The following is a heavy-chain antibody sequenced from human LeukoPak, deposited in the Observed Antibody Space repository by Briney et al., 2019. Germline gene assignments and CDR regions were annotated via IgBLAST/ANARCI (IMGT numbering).Heavy chain of an antibody. CDR2: IYYSGSS. CDR1: GGSISGYY. V-gene: IGHV4-59*08. Sequence: SETLSLTCTVSGGSISGYYCSWIRQPPGKGLEWIAYIYYSGSSVYNPSLKGRVTISVDTSKNQFSLKLSSVTAADTAVYYCARHRDSGDYPLDYWGQGTLVTVSS. CDR3: ARHRDSGDYPLDY. J-gene: IGHJ4*02. D-gene: IGHD4-17*01.